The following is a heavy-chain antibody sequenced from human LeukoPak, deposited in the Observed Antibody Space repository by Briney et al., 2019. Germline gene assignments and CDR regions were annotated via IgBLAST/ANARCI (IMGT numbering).Heavy chain of an antibody. CDR1: GFTFSRDA. J-gene: IGHJ6*03. V-gene: IGHV3-33*01. CDR2: IWYDGGNK. Sequence: PGRSLRLSCAASGFTFSRDAMHWVRQAPGKGLEWLAVIWYDGGNKYYADSVKRRFTISRDNSKNTQYLHMNSLRAEDTAVYYFSRDVATLNYMDVWGRGTTVSVSS. CDR3: SRDVATLNYMDV.